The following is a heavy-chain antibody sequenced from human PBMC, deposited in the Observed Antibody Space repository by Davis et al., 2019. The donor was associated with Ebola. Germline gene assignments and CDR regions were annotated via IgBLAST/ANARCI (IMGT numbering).Heavy chain of an antibody. CDR3: ARDGGIVVVPAATRSYYGMDV. CDR1: GYTFTSYG. D-gene: IGHD2-2*01. Sequence: ASVKVSCKASGYTFTSYGISWVRQAPGQGLEWMGWISAYNGNTNYAQKFQGWVTMTRDTSISTAYMELSRLRSDDTAVYYCARDGGIVVVPAATRSYYGMDVWGQGTTVTVSS. V-gene: IGHV1-18*01. CDR2: ISAYNGNT. J-gene: IGHJ6*02.